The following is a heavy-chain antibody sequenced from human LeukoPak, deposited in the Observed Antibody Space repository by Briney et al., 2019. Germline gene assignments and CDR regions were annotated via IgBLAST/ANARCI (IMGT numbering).Heavy chain of an antibody. J-gene: IGHJ4*02. CDR3: ARDLGDHLYSLDY. CDR1: GYTFTSYA. V-gene: IGHV1-3*01. CDR2: INAGNGNT. D-gene: IGHD2-21*02. Sequence: ASVKVSCKASGYTFTSYAMHWVRQAPGQRLEWMGWINAGNGNTKYSQKFQGRVTITGDTSASTAYMELSSLRSEDTAVYYCARDLGDHLYSLDYGGQGTLVTVSS.